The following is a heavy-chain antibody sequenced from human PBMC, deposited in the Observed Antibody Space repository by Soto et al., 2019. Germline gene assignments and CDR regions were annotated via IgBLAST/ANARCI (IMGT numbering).Heavy chain of an antibody. CDR2: ISYDGSNK. J-gene: IGHJ6*02. CDR1: GITFRSYG. CDR3: AKGAANYYYYGMDV. Sequence: XGSLRLSCAASGITFRSYGMHWVRQAPGKGLEGVAVISYDGSNKYYADSVKGRFTISRDNSKNTLYLQMNSLRAEDTAVYYCAKGAANYYYYGMDVWGQGTTVTVS. V-gene: IGHV3-30*18. D-gene: IGHD6-13*01.